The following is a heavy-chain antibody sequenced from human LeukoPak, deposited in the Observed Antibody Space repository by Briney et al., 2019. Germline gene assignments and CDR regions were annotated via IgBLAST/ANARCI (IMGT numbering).Heavy chain of an antibody. CDR3: ARDKSPQLQTVYFDY. CDR1: GFTFSSYA. Sequence: GRSLRLSCAASGFTFSSYAMHWVRQAPGKGLEWVAVISYDGSNKYYADSVKGRYTISRDNSKNTLYLQMNSLRAEDTAVYYCARDKSPQLQTVYFDYWGQGTLVTVSS. J-gene: IGHJ4*02. CDR2: ISYDGSNK. D-gene: IGHD4-17*01. V-gene: IGHV3-30-3*01.